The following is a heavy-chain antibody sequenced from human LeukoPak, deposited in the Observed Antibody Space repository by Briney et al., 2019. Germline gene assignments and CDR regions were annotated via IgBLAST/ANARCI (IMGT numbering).Heavy chain of an antibody. J-gene: IGHJ5*02. D-gene: IGHD2-21*02. CDR3: ARDRVAYCGGDCYSEWFDP. V-gene: IGHV1-18*01. CDR1: GYTFTSYG. CDR2: ISAYNGNT. Sequence: ASVKVSCKASGYTFTSYGISWVRQAPGQGLEWMGWISAYNGNTNYAQKLQGRATMTTDRSTSTASMDLRSLRSDDTAVYYCARDRVAYCGGDCYSEWFDPWGQGALVTVSS.